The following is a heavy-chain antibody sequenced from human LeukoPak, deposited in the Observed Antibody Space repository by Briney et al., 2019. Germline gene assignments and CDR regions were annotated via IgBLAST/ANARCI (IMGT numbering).Heavy chain of an antibody. J-gene: IGHJ5*02. CDR2: VYTSGST. CDR3: ARSYIAAAVCWFDP. CDR1: GSSISSYY. D-gene: IGHD6-25*01. Sequence: SETLSLTCTVSGSSISSYYLSWIRQPAGKGLEWIGRVYTSGSTNYNPSLKSRVTMSVDTSKNQFSLKLSSVTAADTAVYYCARSYIAAAVCWFDPWGQGTLVTVSS. V-gene: IGHV4-4*07.